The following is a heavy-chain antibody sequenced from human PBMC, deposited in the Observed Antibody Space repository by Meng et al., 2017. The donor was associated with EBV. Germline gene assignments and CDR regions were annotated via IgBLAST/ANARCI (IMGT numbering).Heavy chain of an antibody. J-gene: IGHJ4*02. CDR1: GYTFTAYY. V-gene: IGHV1-2*06. Sequence: VQLGEAGGKVKEPGASVKVFCKASGYTFTAYYMHWVRQAPGQGLEWMGRINPNSGGTNYAQKFQGRVTMTRDTSISTAYMELSRLRSDDTAVYYCARVGIAVAGTGDYWGQGTLVTVSS. CDR3: ARVGIAVAGTGDY. CDR2: INPNSGGT. D-gene: IGHD6-19*01.